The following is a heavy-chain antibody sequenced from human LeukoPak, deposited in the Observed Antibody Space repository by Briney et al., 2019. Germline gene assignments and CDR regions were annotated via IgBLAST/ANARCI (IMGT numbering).Heavy chain of an antibody. J-gene: IGHJ4*02. CDR3: ARAMGGWLCFDH. V-gene: IGHV3-53*01. D-gene: IGHD6-19*01. Sequence: GGSLRLSCAASGVTVSSNSMSWVRQAPGKGLEWVSVIYSGGSTYYADSVKGRFTISREKSKSTLDLPINSLRAKDAGVYYCARAMGGWLCFDHWGQGTLVTVSS. CDR1: GVTVSSNS. CDR2: IYSGGST.